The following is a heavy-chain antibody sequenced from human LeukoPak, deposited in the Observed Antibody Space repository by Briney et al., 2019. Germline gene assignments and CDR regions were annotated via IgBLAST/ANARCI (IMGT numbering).Heavy chain of an antibody. Sequence: GGSLRLSCAASGFTVSSNYMSWVRQAPGKGLEWVSVIYSGGSTYYAGSVKGRFTISRDNSKNTLYLQMNSLRAEDTAVYYCAREKDNWGIDAFDFWGQGTMVTVSS. J-gene: IGHJ3*01. CDR1: GFTVSSNY. CDR2: IYSGGST. V-gene: IGHV3-66*01. D-gene: IGHD3-16*01. CDR3: AREKDNWGIDAFDF.